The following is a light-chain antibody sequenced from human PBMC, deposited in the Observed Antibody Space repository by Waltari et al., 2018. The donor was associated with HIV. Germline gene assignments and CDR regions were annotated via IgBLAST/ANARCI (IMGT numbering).Light chain of an antibody. Sequence: EIVLTQSPATLSLSSGERATLSCRASESVSSTYLAWYQQKPGQAPRLLIYGASSRATGISERFSGSGSGTDFTLTISRLEPEDSALYYCQHYETFGGGARVGIK. CDR1: ESVSSTY. CDR2: GAS. V-gene: IGKV3-20*01. CDR3: QHYET. J-gene: IGKJ4*01.